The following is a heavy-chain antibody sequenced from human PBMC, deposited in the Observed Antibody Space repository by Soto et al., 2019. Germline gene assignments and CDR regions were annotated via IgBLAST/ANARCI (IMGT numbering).Heavy chain of an antibody. CDR3: ARADSYDSSGFYYDY. J-gene: IGHJ4*02. CDR2: INPSGGST. Sequence: QVQLVQSGAEVKKPGASVKVSCKASGYIFTNHYIHWVRQAPGQGLEWMGIINPSGGSTNYLQKFQGRVTMTRDTSTSTGYMELSSLKYEATAVYFCARADSYDSSGFYYDYWGQGTLVTVSS. CDR1: GYIFTNHY. V-gene: IGHV1-46*01. D-gene: IGHD3-22*01.